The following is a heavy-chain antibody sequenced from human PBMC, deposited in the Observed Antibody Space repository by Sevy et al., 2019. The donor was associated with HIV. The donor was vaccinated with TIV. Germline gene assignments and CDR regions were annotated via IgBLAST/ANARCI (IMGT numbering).Heavy chain of an antibody. V-gene: IGHV3-15*01. CDR2: IKAKAEGRTV. Sequence: GGSLRLSCAASGLTISYAWMSWVRQAPGKGLELIGRIKAKAEGRTVEYAAPVKGRFTISRDDSKNTQYLQINRLKTQDTAVYYCNTDTIILRLVTNGMDVWGQGTTVTVSS. D-gene: IGHD2-8*02. J-gene: IGHJ6*02. CDR1: GLTISYAW. CDR3: NTDTIILRLVTNGMDV.